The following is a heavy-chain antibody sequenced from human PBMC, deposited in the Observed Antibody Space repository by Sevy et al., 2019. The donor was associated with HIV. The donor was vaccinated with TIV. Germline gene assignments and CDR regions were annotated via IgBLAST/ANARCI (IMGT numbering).Heavy chain of an antibody. D-gene: IGHD5-18*01. J-gene: IGHJ4*02. CDR2: ISYDGNIQ. Sequence: GGSLRLSCAASGLTFSTYGMHWVRHAPGKGLEWVAVISYDGNIQYYADSVKGRFTVSRDNSKNTLYLQMNSLRAEDSAVYYCAKDQGGYNYAPGYWGQGTLVTVSS. CDR1: GLTFSTYG. V-gene: IGHV3-30*18. CDR3: AKDQGGYNYAPGY.